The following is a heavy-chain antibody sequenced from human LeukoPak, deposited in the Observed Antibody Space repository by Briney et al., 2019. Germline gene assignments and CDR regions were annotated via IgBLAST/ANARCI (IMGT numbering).Heavy chain of an antibody. CDR2: VEPNGDS. Sequence: SETLSLTCTVSGDSIVSRTHYWGWVRQPPGTGLEWVGNVEPNGDSHDNPSLTSRLTMSVDTSKNQFSLKLSSVTAADTAVYYCATSPHYCSGGGCYDYWGRGTLVTVSS. CDR1: GDSIVSRTHY. CDR3: ATSPHYCSGGGCYDY. V-gene: IGHV4-39*07. J-gene: IGHJ4*02. D-gene: IGHD2-15*01.